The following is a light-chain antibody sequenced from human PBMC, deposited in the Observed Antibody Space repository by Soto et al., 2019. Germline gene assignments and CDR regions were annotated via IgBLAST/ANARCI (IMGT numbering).Light chain of an antibody. Sequence: QSALTQPLSVSGSPGQSGAISCSGTSSDVGSYNRVSWYQHPPGTAPKLMIYDDSNRPSGVPDRFSGSKSVNTASLTISGLQAEDEADYYCSSFTSSSTYVFGTGTKLTVL. CDR2: DDS. V-gene: IGLV2-18*02. CDR1: SSDVGSYNR. CDR3: SSFTSSSTYV. J-gene: IGLJ1*01.